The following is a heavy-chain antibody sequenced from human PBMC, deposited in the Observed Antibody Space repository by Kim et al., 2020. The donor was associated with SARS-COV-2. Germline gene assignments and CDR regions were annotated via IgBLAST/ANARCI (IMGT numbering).Heavy chain of an antibody. CDR1: GFTFSTYS. Sequence: GGSLRLSCAASGFTFSTYSMTWVRQAPGKGLEWVSYTNGTSGIIHYADSVKGRFTISSDNAKNSLFLQMNSLRADDTAVYYCVRAGHYDSSGYLRDFDYWGQGTMVTVSS. D-gene: IGHD3-22*01. V-gene: IGHV3-48*04. J-gene: IGHJ4*02. CDR2: TNGTSGII. CDR3: VRAGHYDSSGYLRDFDY.